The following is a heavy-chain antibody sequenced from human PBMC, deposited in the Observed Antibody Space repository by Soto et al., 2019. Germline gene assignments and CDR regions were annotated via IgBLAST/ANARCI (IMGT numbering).Heavy chain of an antibody. Sequence: PGESLKISCEGSGFSFSKYTVGWVRQIPGKGLEWMGIIHPGDSDTRYSPSFQGQVTISADKSISTAYLQWSSLKASDTAMYYSKLYYGDSYYYYNGMDVWGQGTTVNVSS. D-gene: IGHD4-17*01. CDR1: GFSFSKYT. J-gene: IGHJ6*02. CDR3: KLYYGDSYYYYNGMDV. CDR2: IHPGDSDT. V-gene: IGHV5-51*01.